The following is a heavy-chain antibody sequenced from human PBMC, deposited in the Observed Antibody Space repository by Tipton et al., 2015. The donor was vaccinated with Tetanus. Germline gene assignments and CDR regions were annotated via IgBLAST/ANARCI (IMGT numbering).Heavy chain of an antibody. CDR1: GGSISSSSYY. CDR3: ARGGITAAGILDY. Sequence: PGLVKPSETLSLICTVSGGSISSSSYYWGWIRQPPGKGLEWIGYIYYSGSTNYNPSLKSRVTISVDTSKNQFSLNLSSVTAADTAVYYCARGGITAAGILDYWGQGTLVTVSS. V-gene: IGHV4-61*05. J-gene: IGHJ4*02. D-gene: IGHD6-13*01. CDR2: IYYSGST.